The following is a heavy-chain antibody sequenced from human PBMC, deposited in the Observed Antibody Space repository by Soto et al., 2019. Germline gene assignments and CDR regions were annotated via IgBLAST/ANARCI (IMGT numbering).Heavy chain of an antibody. V-gene: IGHV4-59*01. CDR2: LHYSGSA. J-gene: IGHJ4*02. Sequence: QVQLQESGPGLVKPSETLSLTCTVSGVSMTDYYGSWIRQSPGKGLEHIGYLHYSGSANYNPSLKSRVTISMDRSKSQFSLKLSSMTAADTAIYYCARSGHIFAGVIWGQGILVTVSS. D-gene: IGHD3-16*01. CDR1: GVSMTDYY. CDR3: ARSGHIFAGVI.